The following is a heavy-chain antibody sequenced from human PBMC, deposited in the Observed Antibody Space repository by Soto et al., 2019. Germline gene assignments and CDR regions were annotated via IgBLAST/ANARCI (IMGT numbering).Heavy chain of an antibody. CDR1: GFTFSSYA. CDR3: VKAPYSSGWYSLLCPDY. Sequence: GGSLRLSCSASGFTFSSYAMHWVRQAPEKGLEYVSAISSNGGSTYYADSVKGRFTISRDNSKNTLYLQMSSLRAEDTAVYYCVKAPYSSGWYSLLCPDYWGQGTLVTVSS. CDR2: ISSNGGST. J-gene: IGHJ4*02. V-gene: IGHV3-64D*06. D-gene: IGHD6-19*01.